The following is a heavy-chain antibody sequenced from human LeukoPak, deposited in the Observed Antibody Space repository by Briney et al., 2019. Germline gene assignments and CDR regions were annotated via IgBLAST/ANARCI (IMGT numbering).Heavy chain of an antibody. CDR1: GGSISSGSYY. CDR2: IYTSGST. J-gene: IGHJ5*02. Sequence: SETLSLTCTVSGGSISSGSYYWNWIRQSAGKGLEWIGRIYTSGSTNHNPSLKSRVTISVDTSKNQFSLKLSSVTAADTAVYYCARGGYCTNGVCYLGFDPWGQGTLVTVSS. CDR3: ARGGYCTNGVCYLGFDP. D-gene: IGHD2-8*01. V-gene: IGHV4-61*02.